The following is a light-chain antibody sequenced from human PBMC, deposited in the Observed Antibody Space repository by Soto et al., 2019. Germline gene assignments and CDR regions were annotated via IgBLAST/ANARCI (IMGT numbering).Light chain of an antibody. CDR2: GAS. J-gene: IGKJ2*01. V-gene: IGKV3-20*01. CDR1: QSVTSNY. CDR3: QQYDTSPYT. Sequence: EIVLTQSPGTLSLSPGERATLSCRAGQSVTSNYVAWYQQKHGQAPRLLIYGASYRATDIPDRFSGSGSGTDFTLTISRMEDEDFEVYYCQQYDTSPYTFGQGTKLEIK.